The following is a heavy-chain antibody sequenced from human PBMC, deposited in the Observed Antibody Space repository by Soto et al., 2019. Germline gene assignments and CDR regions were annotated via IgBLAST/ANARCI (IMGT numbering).Heavy chain of an antibody. CDR2: VSGGGDGT. CDR1: EFTFTNYA. J-gene: IGHJ3*01. D-gene: IGHD2-21*02. Sequence: EVQLLESGGGLVQPGGSLRLSCAASEFTFTNYAMSWVRQAPGKGLEWVSTVSGGGDGTYYADSVKGRFSTSRDNSRNTVYLQMNSLRAEDTAVYYCAKKGLGSLATYCNYGDCHYAFDLWGQGTIVTVSS. V-gene: IGHV3-23*01. CDR3: AKKGLGSLATYCNYGDCHYAFDL.